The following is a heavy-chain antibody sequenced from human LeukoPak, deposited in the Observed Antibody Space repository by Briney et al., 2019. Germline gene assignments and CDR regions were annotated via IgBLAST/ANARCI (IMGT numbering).Heavy chain of an antibody. CDR1: GFTFSSYA. D-gene: IGHD6-19*01. V-gene: IGHV3-23*01. CDR3: AKVRAPSGWFNSDY. Sequence: GGSLRLSCAASGFTFSSYAMSWVRQAPGKGLEWVSGISGSGDNTYYADSVKGRFTISKDNSKNTLYVQVNSLGTEDTAAYYCAKVRAPSGWFNSDYWGQGTLVTVSS. J-gene: IGHJ4*02. CDR2: ISGSGDNT.